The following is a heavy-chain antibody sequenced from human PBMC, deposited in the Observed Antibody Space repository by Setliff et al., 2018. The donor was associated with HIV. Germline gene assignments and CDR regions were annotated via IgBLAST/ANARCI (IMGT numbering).Heavy chain of an antibody. Sequence: SETLSLTCTVSGGSISSGGYYWSWIRQHPGKGLEWIGYICYSGSTSYNPSLKSRLTISLDTSKNQFSLKLSSVTAADTAVYYCARQERYCTSADCYRYFNYWGQGTLVTVSS. CDR1: GGSISSGGYY. CDR3: ARQERYCTSADCYRYFNY. CDR2: ICYSGST. V-gene: IGHV4-61*08. J-gene: IGHJ4*02. D-gene: IGHD2-2*02.